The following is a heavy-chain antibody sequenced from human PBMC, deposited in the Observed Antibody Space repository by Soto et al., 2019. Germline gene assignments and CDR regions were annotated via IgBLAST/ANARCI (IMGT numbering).Heavy chain of an antibody. CDR1: GFSLSTSGMG. CDR2: LTWDDDQ. CDR3: AHTTVAMFDFVS. D-gene: IGHD5-12*01. Sequence: SGPTLVNPTQTLTLTCTFSGFSLSTSGMGVGWLRQPPGKALEWLALLTWDDDQRYRPSLRSRLTITKDTSKNQVVLTMTDMDPLDTGTYYCAHTTVAMFDFVSWGQGTLVTVSS. V-gene: IGHV2-5*02. J-gene: IGHJ4*02.